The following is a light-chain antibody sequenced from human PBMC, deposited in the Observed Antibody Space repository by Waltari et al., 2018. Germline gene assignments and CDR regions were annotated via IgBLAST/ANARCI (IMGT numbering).Light chain of an antibody. CDR1: SSNTQTHN. V-gene: IGLV1-47*01. Sequence: QSVLTQPPSTSGTPGQRVTIPCSGSSSNTQTHNVYWYQHTPGTTPKPLIYKKNQRPSGVPDRFSGSKSGTSASLAISGLRSEDEADYYCAAWDASLGVLFGGGTRLTVL. CDR3: AAWDASLGVL. J-gene: IGLJ2*01. CDR2: KKN.